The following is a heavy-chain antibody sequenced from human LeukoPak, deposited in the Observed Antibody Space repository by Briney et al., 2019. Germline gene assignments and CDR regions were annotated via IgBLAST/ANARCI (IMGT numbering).Heavy chain of an antibody. J-gene: IGHJ5*02. CDR3: ARGNYDSSGSIRP. D-gene: IGHD3-22*01. CDR1: GYTFTSYY. CDR2: INPSGGST. Sequence: GASVKVSCKASGYTFTSYYMHWVRQAPGQGLEWMGIINPSGGSTSYAQKFQGRVTMTTDTSTSTAYMELRSLRSDDTAVYYCARGNYDSSGSIRPWGQGTLVTVSS. V-gene: IGHV1-46*01.